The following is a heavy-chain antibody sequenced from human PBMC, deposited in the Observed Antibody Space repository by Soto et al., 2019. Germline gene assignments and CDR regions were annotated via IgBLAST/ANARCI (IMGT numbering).Heavy chain of an antibody. CDR3: ATKLRAVTAFDY. D-gene: IGHD4-17*01. CDR1: GYTLTELS. V-gene: IGHV1-24*01. J-gene: IGHJ4*02. CDR2: FDPEDGET. Sequence: ASVKLSCKVSGYTLTELSMHWVRQAPGKGLEWMGGFDPEDGETIYAQKFQGRVTMTEDTSTDTAYMELSSLRSEDTAVYYCATKLRAVTAFDYWGQGTLVTVSS.